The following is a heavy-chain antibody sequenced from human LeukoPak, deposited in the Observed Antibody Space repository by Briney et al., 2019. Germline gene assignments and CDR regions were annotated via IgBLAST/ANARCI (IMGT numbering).Heavy chain of an antibody. CDR1: GFTLSSYW. CDR3: ARGLHCSGGSRYDTTFDY. V-gene: IGHV3-74*01. Sequence: PGGSLRLSCAASGFTLSSYWMHWVRQTPGMGLVWVSRINSDGGSTSYADSVKGRFAISRDNAKNTLYLQMNSLRAEDTAVYYCARGLHCSGGSRYDTTFDYWGQGTLVTVSS. J-gene: IGHJ4*02. CDR2: INSDGGST. D-gene: IGHD2-15*01.